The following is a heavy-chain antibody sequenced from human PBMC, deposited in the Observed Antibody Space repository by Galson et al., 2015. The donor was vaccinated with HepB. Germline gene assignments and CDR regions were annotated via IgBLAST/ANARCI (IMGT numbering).Heavy chain of an antibody. J-gene: IGHJ6*03. Sequence: SVKVSCKASGCTFSSYAISWVRQAPGQGLEWMGWIIPIFGTANYAQKFQGRVTITADESTSTAYMELSSLRSEDTAVYYCARGLVVDYRSYYYMDVWGKGTTVTVSS. D-gene: IGHD4-11*01. CDR3: ARGLVVDYRSYYYMDV. CDR1: GCTFSSYA. CDR2: IIPIFGTA. V-gene: IGHV1-69*13.